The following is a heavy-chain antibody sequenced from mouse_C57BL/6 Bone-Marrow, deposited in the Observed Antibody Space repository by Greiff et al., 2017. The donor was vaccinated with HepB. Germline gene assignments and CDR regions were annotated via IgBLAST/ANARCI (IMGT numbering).Heavy chain of an antibody. CDR2: IYPGDGDT. J-gene: IGHJ4*01. D-gene: IGHD3-3*01. V-gene: IGHV1-82*01. Sequence: VQLQQSGPELVKPGASVKISCKASGYAFSSSWMNWVKQRPGKGLEWIGRIYPGDGDTNYNGKFKGKATLTADKSSSTAYMQLSSLTSEDSAVYFCARGLPYAMDYWGQGTSVTVSS. CDR3: ARGLPYAMDY. CDR1: GYAFSSSW.